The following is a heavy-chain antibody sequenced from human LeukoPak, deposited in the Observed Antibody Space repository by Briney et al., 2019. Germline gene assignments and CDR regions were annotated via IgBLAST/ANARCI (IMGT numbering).Heavy chain of an antibody. J-gene: IGHJ4*02. D-gene: IGHD3-10*01. CDR3: ARDHYYGSGSYLFDY. V-gene: IGHV3-7*01. Sequence: GGSLRLSCAASGFTFSSHWMTWVRQAPGRGLEWVANIKEDGSETFYGDSVKGRFTISRDNAENSLNLQMNNLRPEDTAMYYCARDHYYGSGSYLFDYWGQGTLVTVSS. CDR1: GFTFSSHW. CDR2: IKEDGSET.